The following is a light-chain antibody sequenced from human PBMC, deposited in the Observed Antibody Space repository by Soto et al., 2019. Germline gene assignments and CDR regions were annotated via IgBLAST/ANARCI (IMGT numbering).Light chain of an antibody. CDR2: GAS. Sequence: EIVLTQSPATLSLSPGERATLSCRASQSVSSNLFWYQQKPGQAPRLLLYGASTRTTGIPARFSGSGSGTEFTLTISSLQSEDFAVYYCQQYNNWPPWTFGQGTKVEIK. V-gene: IGKV3-15*01. J-gene: IGKJ1*01. CDR3: QQYNNWPPWT. CDR1: QSVSSN.